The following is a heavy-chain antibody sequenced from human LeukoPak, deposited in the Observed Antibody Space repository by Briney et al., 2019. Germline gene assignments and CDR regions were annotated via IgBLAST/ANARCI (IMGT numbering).Heavy chain of an antibody. CDR1: GGSISSSTYY. CDR2: IHYSGST. V-gene: IGHV4-39*01. Sequence: PSETLSLTCTVSGGSISSSTYYWGWIRQPPGKGLEWIGSIHYSGSTYYNPSLKSRVTISVDTSKNQFSLKLSSVTAADTAVYYCARYGVDSSSYGMDVWGQGTTVTVSS. D-gene: IGHD6-13*01. J-gene: IGHJ6*02. CDR3: ARYGVDSSSYGMDV.